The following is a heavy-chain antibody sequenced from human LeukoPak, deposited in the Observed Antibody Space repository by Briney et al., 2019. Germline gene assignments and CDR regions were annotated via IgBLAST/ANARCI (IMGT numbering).Heavy chain of an antibody. J-gene: IGHJ4*02. CDR3: ARVPSYDSSGYYYGFRYYFDY. CDR2: INPYSGGT. Sequence: ASVKVSCKASGYTFTDYYMHWVRQAPGQGLEWMGWINPYSGGTIYAQKFQGRVTMTRDTSISTAYMELSRLRSDDTAVYYCARVPSYDSSGYYYGFRYYFDYWGQGTLVTVPS. V-gene: IGHV1-2*02. D-gene: IGHD3-22*01. CDR1: GYTFTDYY.